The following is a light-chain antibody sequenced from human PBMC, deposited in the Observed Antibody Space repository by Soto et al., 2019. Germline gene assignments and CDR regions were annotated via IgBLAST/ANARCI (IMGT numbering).Light chain of an antibody. V-gene: IGKV3-20*01. CDR3: HQYGSSPPRLT. CDR1: QSVASNY. CDR2: DAS. J-gene: IGKJ4*01. Sequence: EIVLTQSPGTLSLSPGERATLSCRASQSVASNYLGWYQQKPGQAPRVLIFDASIRATGIPDRFSASGSGSDFTLTISRLEPDDFAVYYCHQYGSSPPRLTFGGGTKVEIK.